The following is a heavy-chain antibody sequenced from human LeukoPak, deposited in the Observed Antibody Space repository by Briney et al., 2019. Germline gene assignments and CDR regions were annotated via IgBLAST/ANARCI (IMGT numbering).Heavy chain of an antibody. D-gene: IGHD6-13*01. CDR2: ISSSGSTI. CDR3: ARDREGIAGWFDP. V-gene: IGHV3-11*01. CDR1: GFTFSDYY. Sequence: GGSLRLSCAAPGFTFSDYYMSWIRQAPGKGLEWVSYISSSGSTIYYADSVKGRFTVSRDNAKNSLYLQMNSLRAEDTAVYYCARDREGIAGWFDPWGQGTLVTVSS. J-gene: IGHJ5*02.